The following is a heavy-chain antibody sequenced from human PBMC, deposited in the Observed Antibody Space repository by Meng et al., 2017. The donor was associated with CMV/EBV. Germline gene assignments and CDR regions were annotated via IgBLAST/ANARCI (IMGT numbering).Heavy chain of an antibody. CDR3: AREMAAIEDYYYGMDV. V-gene: IGHV1-8*03. Sequence: ASVKVSCKASGYTFTSYDINWVRQATGQGLEWMGWMNPNSGNTGYAQKFQGRVTITRNTSIGTAYMELSSLRSDDTAVYYCAREMAAIEDYYYGMDVWGQGTTVTVSS. CDR1: GYTFTSYD. D-gene: IGHD2-2*02. J-gene: IGHJ6*02. CDR2: MNPNSGNT.